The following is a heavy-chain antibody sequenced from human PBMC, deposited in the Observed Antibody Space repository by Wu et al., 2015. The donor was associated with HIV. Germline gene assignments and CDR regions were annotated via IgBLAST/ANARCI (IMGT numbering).Heavy chain of an antibody. CDR2: IIPIFGSP. J-gene: IGHJ6*02. V-gene: IGHV1-69*12. D-gene: IGHD6-13*01. CDR3: ARDGREAESGTLYPVYGLDV. CDR1: GGTFSSFS. Sequence: VQLVQSGAEVKKPGSSVKLSCKASGGTFSSFSINWVRQAPGQGLEWTGGIIPIFGSPKYAQKFQGRVTISADESTGTAYMEMTNLRSEDSAVYYCARDGREAESGTLYPVYGLDVWGQGTTITVTS.